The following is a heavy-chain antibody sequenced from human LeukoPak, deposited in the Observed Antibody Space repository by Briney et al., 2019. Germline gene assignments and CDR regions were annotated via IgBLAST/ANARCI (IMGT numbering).Heavy chain of an antibody. D-gene: IGHD3-16*01. Sequence: SETLSLTCTVSGGPISSSTYYWGWIRRPPGKGLEWIGSIYYSGSTYYNPSLKSRVTVSVDTSKSQFSLNLSSVTAADTAVYYCVRGSTLRHYQYWGQGTLVTVSS. CDR2: IYYSGST. CDR1: GGPISSSTYY. CDR3: VRGSTLRHYQY. J-gene: IGHJ1*01. V-gene: IGHV4-39*01.